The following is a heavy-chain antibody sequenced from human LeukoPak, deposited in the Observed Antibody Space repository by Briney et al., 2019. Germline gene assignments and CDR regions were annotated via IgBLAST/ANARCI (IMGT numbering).Heavy chain of an antibody. D-gene: IGHD3-3*01. CDR3: ARDSTITIFGVGPKNYYYYMDV. CDR2: IYYKGNT. Sequence: PSETLSLTCTVSGGSINSRSYFWGWIRQPPGKGLEWIGSIYYKGNTYFNPSLKSRVTISEDTSKNQFSLKLNSLTAADTAVYYCARDSTITIFGVGPKNYYYYMDVWGKGTTVTVSS. CDR1: GGSINSRSYF. J-gene: IGHJ6*03. V-gene: IGHV4-39*07.